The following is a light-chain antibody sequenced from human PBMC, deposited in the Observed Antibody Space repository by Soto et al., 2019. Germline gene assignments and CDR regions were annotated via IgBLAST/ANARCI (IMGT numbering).Light chain of an antibody. CDR2: HAS. CDR1: QSVSTK. J-gene: IGKJ1*01. CDR3: QQYNNWPPWT. V-gene: IGKV3-15*01. Sequence: EIVMTQSPATVSVSPGERATLSCRASQSVSTKLAWYQQKPGQAPRLLIYHASARATGIPARFSGSGSGTEFTLTIIGLQSEDFAVFYCQQYNNWPPWTFGQGTKVEIK.